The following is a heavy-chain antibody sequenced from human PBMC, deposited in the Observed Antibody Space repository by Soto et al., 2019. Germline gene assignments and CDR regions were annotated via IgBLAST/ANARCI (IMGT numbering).Heavy chain of an antibody. CDR1: GGSFSGYY. D-gene: IGHD5-18*01. J-gene: IGHJ6*02. CDR2: INHSGST. CDR3: ARGRGGYSYGSFVRYYYGMDV. V-gene: IGHV4-34*01. Sequence: KPSETLSLTCAVYGGSFSGYYWSWIRQPPGKGLEWIGEINHSGSTNYNPSLKSRVTISVDTSKNQFSLKLSSVTAADTAVYYCARGRGGYSYGSFVRYYYGMDVWGQGTTVTVSS.